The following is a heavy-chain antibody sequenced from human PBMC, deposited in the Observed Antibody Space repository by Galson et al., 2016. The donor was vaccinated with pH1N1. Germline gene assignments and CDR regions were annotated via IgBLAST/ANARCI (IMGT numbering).Heavy chain of an antibody. CDR3: AGHLFSASESPFEY. V-gene: IGHV3-7*01. Sequence: SLRLSCAASGFTFSHYWMSWVRQAPGKGLEWVANIKENGSEKYYLDSVKGRFTISRDNAKHSVSLQLDSLRAEDTAVYYCAGHLFSASESPFEYWGQGALVIVSS. D-gene: IGHD3-16*01. CDR1: GFTFSHYW. CDR2: IKENGSEK. J-gene: IGHJ4*02.